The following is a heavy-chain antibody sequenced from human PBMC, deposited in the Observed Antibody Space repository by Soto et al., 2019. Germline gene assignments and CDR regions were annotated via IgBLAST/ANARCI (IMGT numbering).Heavy chain of an antibody. CDR2: LYWDDTR. CDR1: GFSLYTGGVG. Sequence: QITLKESSPTLVKPTQTLTLTCSFSGFSLYTGGVGVGWIRQPPGKALEWLALLYWDDTRRYNPSLKNPLTIAHDTSETQVVLTVTAMGPVDTGTYFCAHYTTDTYFDVWAKGATVTVSS. J-gene: IGHJ6*04. CDR3: AHYTTDTYFDV. V-gene: IGHV2-5*02. D-gene: IGHD2-2*02.